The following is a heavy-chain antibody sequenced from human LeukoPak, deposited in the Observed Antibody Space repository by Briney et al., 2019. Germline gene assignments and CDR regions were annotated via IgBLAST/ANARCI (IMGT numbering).Heavy chain of an antibody. CDR1: GYTFTSYG. CDR3: VSEDYGEYAFDY. J-gene: IGHJ4*02. D-gene: IGHD4-17*01. Sequence: ASVNVSCKASGYTFTSYGISWVRQAPGQGLEWMGCVSAYNGNTNYAQKLEGTVTITSDTSTSTAYMELRRLRYDHTAVYYCVSEDYGEYAFDYWGQGTLVSVSS. CDR2: VSAYNGNT. V-gene: IGHV1-18*01.